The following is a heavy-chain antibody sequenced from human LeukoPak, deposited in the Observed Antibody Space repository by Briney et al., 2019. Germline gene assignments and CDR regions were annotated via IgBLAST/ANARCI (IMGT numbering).Heavy chain of an antibody. Sequence: ASVKVSCKASGGTFSSYAISWVRQAPGQGLEWMGGIIPIFGTTNYAQKFEGRVTITAEESTNTAYMELSSLISEATAVYYCVRTDYYYSSSHYWGQGTLVSVSS. CDR3: VRTDYYYSSSHY. CDR2: IIPIFGTT. V-gene: IGHV1-69*01. CDR1: GGTFSSYA. D-gene: IGHD3-22*01. J-gene: IGHJ4*02.